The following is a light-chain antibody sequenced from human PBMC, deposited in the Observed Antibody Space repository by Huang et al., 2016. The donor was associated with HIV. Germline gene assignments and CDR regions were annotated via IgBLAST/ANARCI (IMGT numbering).Light chain of an antibody. Sequence: EIVLTQSPATLSLSPGERATLSCRASKSVTSYLAWYQQKPGQAPRLRIDDATNRATGSPARFSGGVSGTDFTLSIGSLEPEDFAVYYCQQRSNWPLTFGGGTKVEIK. V-gene: IGKV3-11*01. J-gene: IGKJ4*01. CDR2: DAT. CDR1: KSVTSY. CDR3: QQRSNWPLT.